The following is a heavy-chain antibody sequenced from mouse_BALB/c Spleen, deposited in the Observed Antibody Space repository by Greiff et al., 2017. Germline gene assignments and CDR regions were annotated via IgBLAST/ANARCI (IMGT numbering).Heavy chain of an antibody. CDR2: IYPGSGST. Sequence: QVQLKQPGAELVKPGTSVKLSCKASGYNFTSYWINWVKLRPGQGLEWIGDIYPGSGSTNYNEKFKSKATLTVDTSSSTAYMQLSSLASEDSALYYCARSPDYGSFYWGQGTTLTVSS. V-gene: IGHV1-55*01. CDR3: ARSPDYGSFY. J-gene: IGHJ2*01. CDR1: GYNFTSYW. D-gene: IGHD1-1*01.